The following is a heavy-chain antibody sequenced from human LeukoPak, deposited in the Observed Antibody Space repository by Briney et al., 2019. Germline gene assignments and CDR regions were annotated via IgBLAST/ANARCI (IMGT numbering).Heavy chain of an antibody. J-gene: IGHJ4*02. D-gene: IGHD4-23*01. CDR3: ANSANYGDNSGYFDY. Sequence: SETLSLTCTVSGDSFSNTNYYWDWIRQPPGKGLEWIGSIYYSGSTYYNPSLKSRVTISVDTSKNQFSLKLSSVTAADTAVYYCANSANYGDNSGYFDYWGQGTLVTVSS. CDR2: IYYSGST. V-gene: IGHV4-39*01. CDR1: GDSFSNTNYY.